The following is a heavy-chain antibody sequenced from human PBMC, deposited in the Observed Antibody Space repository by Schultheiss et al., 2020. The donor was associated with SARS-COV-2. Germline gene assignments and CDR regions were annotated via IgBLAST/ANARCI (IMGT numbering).Heavy chain of an antibody. CDR1: GFTFSSYW. CDR2: IKQDGSEK. J-gene: IGHJ6*02. V-gene: IGHV3-7*03. Sequence: GGSLRLSCAASGFTFSSYWMSWVRQAPGKGLEWVANIKQDGSEKYYVDSVKGRFTISRDNAKNSLYLQMNSLRAEDTAVYYCAREGIVGFLEWLSTGYYYYGMDVWGQGTTVTVSS. D-gene: IGHD3-3*01. CDR3: AREGIVGFLEWLSTGYYYYGMDV.